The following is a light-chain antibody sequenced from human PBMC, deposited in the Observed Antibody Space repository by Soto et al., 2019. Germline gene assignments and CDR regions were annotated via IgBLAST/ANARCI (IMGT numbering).Light chain of an antibody. CDR1: QSVRTN. CDR2: YYY. J-gene: IGKJ1*01. CDR3: KQYAYWPET. Sequence: EVMMTQFPDTVSLTPGETFTRSCVAIQSVRTNLAWYQQRPGQEHRILIHYYYTRASDIPDRFSGSGSGTNFTLAIRSLQSEDFAVYYCKQYAYWPETFGHGPKVDLK. V-gene: IGKV3D-15*01.